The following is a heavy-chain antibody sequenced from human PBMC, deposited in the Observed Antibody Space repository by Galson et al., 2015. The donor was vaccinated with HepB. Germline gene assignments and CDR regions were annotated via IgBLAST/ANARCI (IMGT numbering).Heavy chain of an antibody. CDR1: GFTFSDYY. CDR3: ASPIVAHSGWYFDL. Sequence: SLRLSCAASGFTFSDYYMSWIRQAPGKGLEWVSYINSGGSSIYYADSVKGRFTISRVNAMNSLYLQMNSLRAEDTAVYYCASPIVAHSGWYFDLWGRGTLVTVSS. J-gene: IGHJ2*01. CDR2: INSGGSSI. V-gene: IGHV3-11*01. D-gene: IGHD2-15*01.